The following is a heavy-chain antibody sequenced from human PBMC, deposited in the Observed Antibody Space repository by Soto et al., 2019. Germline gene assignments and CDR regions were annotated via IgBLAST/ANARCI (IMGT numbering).Heavy chain of an antibody. CDR1: GFTFSTYW. J-gene: IGHJ4*02. CDR3: ARIRGGWVRY. D-gene: IGHD6-19*01. CDR2: IKQDGSEK. V-gene: IGHV3-7*01. Sequence: EVQLVESGGGLVQPGGSLRLSCAASGFTFSTYWMSWVRQAPGKGLEWVANIKQDGSEKYYVDSVKGRFTISRDDAKNSLYLRMNSLRAEDTAVYYCARIRGGWVRYWGQGTLVTVSS.